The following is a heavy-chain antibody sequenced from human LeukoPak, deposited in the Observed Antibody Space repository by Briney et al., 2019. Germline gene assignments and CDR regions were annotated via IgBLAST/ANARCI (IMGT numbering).Heavy chain of an antibody. V-gene: IGHV3-66*04. D-gene: IGHD4/OR15-4a*01. J-gene: IGHJ4*02. CDR3: ARQSSRLTIFDY. CDR1: GFSISDYW. CDR2: LYSGGTT. Sequence: GGSLRLSCAASGFSISDYWMHWVRQAPGKGLVWVSALYSGGTTYYADSVKGRFTISTDNSKNTLYLQMNSLRGEDTAVYYCARQSSRLTIFDYWGQGTLVTVSS.